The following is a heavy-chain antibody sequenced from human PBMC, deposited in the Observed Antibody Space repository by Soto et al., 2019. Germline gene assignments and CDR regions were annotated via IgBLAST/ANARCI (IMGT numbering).Heavy chain of an antibody. CDR2: ISNDALNK. J-gene: IGHJ6*02. V-gene: IGHV3-30*03. CDR3: ARPRRDYYYYYGMDV. Sequence: QVQLVESGGGVVQPGRSLRLSCAASGFTFSGYGMHWVRQAPGKGLEWVAVISNDALNKYYADSVKGRFAISRDDSRNTQSLQMNSRRAEDTAVYYWARPRRDYYYYYGMDVWGQGTTVTVSS. CDR1: GFTFSGYG.